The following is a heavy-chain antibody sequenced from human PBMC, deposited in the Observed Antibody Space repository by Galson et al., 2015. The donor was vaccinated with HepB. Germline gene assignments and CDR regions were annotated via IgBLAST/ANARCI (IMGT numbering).Heavy chain of an antibody. CDR1: TFIFTTYS. Sequence: SVKLSCAASTFIFTTYSINWVRQAPGQGLEWVSYISSSNTNIYYAHYLKGRFTITRDNAKNSLYLEMKSLRSEDTAVYYCDFLRGYDLKPLDYWGQGTLVTVSS. J-gene: IGHJ4*02. CDR3: DFLRGYDLKPLDY. CDR2: ISSSNTNI. D-gene: IGHD5-12*01. V-gene: IGHV3-48*04.